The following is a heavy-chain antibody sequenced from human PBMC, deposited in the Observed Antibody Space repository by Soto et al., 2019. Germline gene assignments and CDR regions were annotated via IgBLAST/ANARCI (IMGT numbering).Heavy chain of an antibody. D-gene: IGHD3-10*01. CDR3: AREYYGSGSYYPSLDY. CDR2: IIPILGIA. Sequence: QVQLVQSGAEVKKPGSSVKVSCKASGGTFSSYTISWVRQAPGQGLEWMGRIIPILGIANYAQKFQGRVTITADKSTSTGYMELSSLRSEDTAVYYCAREYYGSGSYYPSLDYWGQGTLVTVSS. CDR1: GGTFSSYT. V-gene: IGHV1-69*08. J-gene: IGHJ4*02.